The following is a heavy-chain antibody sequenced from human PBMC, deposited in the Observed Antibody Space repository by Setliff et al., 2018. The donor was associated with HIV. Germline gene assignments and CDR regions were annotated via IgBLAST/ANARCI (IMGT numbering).Heavy chain of an antibody. CDR2: IFSNVTT. D-gene: IGHD2-21*02. V-gene: IGHV4-4*09. CDR3: ARRRLSKGGAFDY. Sequence: SETLSLTCTVSGDSIDDSYWSWIRQPPGQGLEWIGYIFSNVTTNYSPSLKSRVTMSIDRSKSQFLLNLTSVNASDTVIHYCARRRLSKGGAFDYWGQGALVTVSS. J-gene: IGHJ4*02. CDR1: GDSIDDSY.